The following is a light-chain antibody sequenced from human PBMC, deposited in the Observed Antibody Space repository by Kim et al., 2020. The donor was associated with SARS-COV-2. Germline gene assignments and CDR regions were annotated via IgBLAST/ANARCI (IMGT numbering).Light chain of an antibody. J-gene: IGKJ4*01. V-gene: IGKV1-16*01. Sequence: ASVGDRVTISCRASQDIRNHVAWFQQKPGTAPRSLIYAASSLHIGVPSRFGGSGYGTDFILTISSLQPEDFATYYCQRFDTYPFTFGGGTKVDIK. CDR3: QRFDTYPFT. CDR2: AAS. CDR1: QDIRNH.